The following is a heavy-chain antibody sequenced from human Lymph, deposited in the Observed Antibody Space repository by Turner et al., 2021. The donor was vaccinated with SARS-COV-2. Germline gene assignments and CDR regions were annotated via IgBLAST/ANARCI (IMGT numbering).Heavy chain of an antibody. J-gene: IGHJ6*02. CDR3: ARDRGGYGAYYYGMDV. CDR1: GFTFSSYS. Sequence: EVQLVESGGGLVQPGGSMRFSCAASGFTFSSYSINWVRHAPGKRLEWVSYISISSSTIYYADSVKCRFTISRDNAKNSLYLQMNSLRDEDTAVYYCARDRGGYGAYYYGMDVWGQGTTVTVSS. CDR2: ISISSSTI. V-gene: IGHV3-48*02. D-gene: IGHD2-15*01.